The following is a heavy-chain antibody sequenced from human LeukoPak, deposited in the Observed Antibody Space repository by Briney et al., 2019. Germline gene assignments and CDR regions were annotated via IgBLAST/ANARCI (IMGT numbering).Heavy chain of an antibody. D-gene: IGHD3-16*01. CDR2: ISGSGGTT. Sequence: GGSLRLSCAASEFTFSTYGMSWVRQAPGKGLEWVSAISGSGGTTYYADSVKGRFTISRDNSKDTLYLQMNSLRAEDTAVYYCAKGLTNWFDPWGQGTLVTVSS. J-gene: IGHJ5*02. V-gene: IGHV3-23*01. CDR1: EFTFSTYG. CDR3: AKGLTNWFDP.